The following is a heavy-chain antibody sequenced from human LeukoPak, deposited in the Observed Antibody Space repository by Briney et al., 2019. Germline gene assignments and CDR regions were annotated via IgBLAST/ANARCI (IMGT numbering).Heavy chain of an antibody. Sequence: GSLGLSCAASGFTFSSYAMTWVRQPPGKGLEWIGEINHSGSTNYNPSLKSRVTISVDTSKNQFSLKLSSVTAADTAVYYCARAGIYYGSGSWPYYFDYWGQGTLVTVSS. D-gene: IGHD3-10*01. CDR2: INHSGST. CDR1: GFTFSSYA. V-gene: IGHV4-34*01. CDR3: ARAGIYYGSGSWPYYFDY. J-gene: IGHJ4*02.